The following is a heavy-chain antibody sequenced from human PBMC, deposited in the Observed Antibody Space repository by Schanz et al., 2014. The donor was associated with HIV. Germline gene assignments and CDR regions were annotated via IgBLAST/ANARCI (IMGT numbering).Heavy chain of an antibody. D-gene: IGHD5-18*01. CDR2: IIPIFGTT. Sequence: QVHLVQSGAEVRRPGASVKVSCMASGYTFTNYYIHWVRQAPGQGLEWMGGIIPIFGTTNYAQKFQGRVTITADESTSTAYMELSSLRSEDTAVYYCASGRFDTVIWWGDAFLIWGRGTMVTVSS. J-gene: IGHJ3*02. V-gene: IGHV1-69*01. CDR1: GYTFTNYY. CDR3: ASGRFDTVIWWGDAFLI.